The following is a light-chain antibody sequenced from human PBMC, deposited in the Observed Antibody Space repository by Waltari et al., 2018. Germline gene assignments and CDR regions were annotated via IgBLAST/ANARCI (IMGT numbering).Light chain of an antibody. V-gene: IGKV3-11*01. CDR3: QQRTNWQT. CDR1: QSVGRN. CDR2: SAS. J-gene: IGKJ5*01. Sequence: IVLTQSPATLSLSPGERATLSCRASQSVGRNLAWFQQKPGQPPRLLIYSASNTAPDIPDRVTGSGSGTDFTLTITSLEPEDFAIYYCQQRTNWQTFGQGTRREIK.